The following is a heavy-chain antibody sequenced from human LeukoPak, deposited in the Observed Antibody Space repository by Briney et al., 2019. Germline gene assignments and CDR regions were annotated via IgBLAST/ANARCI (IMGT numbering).Heavy chain of an antibody. CDR2: IYYSGST. Sequence: SETLSLTCTVSGGSISSYYWSWIRQPPGKGLEWIGYIYYSGSTNYNPSLKSRVTISVDTSKNQFSLKLSSVTAADTAVYYCARREGPYCSGGSCSYYFDYWGQGTLVTVSS. V-gene: IGHV4-59*01. J-gene: IGHJ4*02. D-gene: IGHD2-15*01. CDR1: GGSISSYY. CDR3: ARREGPYCSGGSCSYYFDY.